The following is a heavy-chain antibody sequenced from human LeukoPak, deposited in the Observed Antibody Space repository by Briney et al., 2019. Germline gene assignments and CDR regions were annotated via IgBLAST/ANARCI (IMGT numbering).Heavy chain of an antibody. V-gene: IGHV1-69*13. CDR2: IIPIFGTA. D-gene: IGHD6-13*01. CDR1: GGTFSSYA. Sequence: GASVKVSCKASGGTFSSYAISWVRQAPGQGLEWMGGIIPIFGTANYAQKFQGRVTITADESTSTAYMELSSLRSDDTAVYYCARRPQWEEPQLVDWGQGTLVTVSS. CDR3: ARRPQWEEPQLVD. J-gene: IGHJ4*02.